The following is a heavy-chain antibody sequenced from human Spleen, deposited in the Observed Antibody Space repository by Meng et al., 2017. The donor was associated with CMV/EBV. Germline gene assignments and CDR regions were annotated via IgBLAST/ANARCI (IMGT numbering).Heavy chain of an antibody. CDR2: INTNSGGT. CDR1: GYTFTGYY. CDR3: ARGHYDSSGAIRDY. V-gene: IGHV1-2*04. J-gene: IGHJ4*02. D-gene: IGHD3-22*01. Sequence: QLQLVQPGAEAKKPGASGKASCKASGYTFTGYYMHWVRQAPGQGLEWMGWINTNSGGTNYAQQFQGWVNRDRYTSISTAYMELGRLRSDDTAVYYCARGHYDSSGAIRDYWGQGTLVTVSS.